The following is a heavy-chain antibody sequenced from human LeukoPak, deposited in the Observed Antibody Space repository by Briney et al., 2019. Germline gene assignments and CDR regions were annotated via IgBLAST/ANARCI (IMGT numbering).Heavy chain of an antibody. CDR2: IKQDGSEK. Sequence: PGGSLRLSCAASGFTFSSYWMSWVRQAPGKGLEWVANIKQDGSEKYYVDSVKGRFTISRDNAKNSLYLQMNSLRAEDTAVYYCARERANYDFWSGYFYYFDYWGQGTLVTVSS. V-gene: IGHV3-7*03. J-gene: IGHJ4*02. CDR1: GFTFSSYW. CDR3: ARERANYDFWSGYFYYFDY. D-gene: IGHD3-3*01.